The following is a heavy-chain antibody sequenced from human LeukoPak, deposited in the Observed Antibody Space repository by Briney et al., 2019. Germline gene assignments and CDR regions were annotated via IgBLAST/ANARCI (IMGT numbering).Heavy chain of an antibody. CDR3: ARVGAYSSSWYGDYYYGMDV. CDR2: MNPNSSNT. D-gene: IGHD6-13*01. CDR1: GYTFTSYD. J-gene: IGHJ6*02. Sequence: ASVKVSCKASGYTFTSYDINWVRQATGQGLEWMGWMNPNSSNTGYAQKFQGRVTMTRNTSISTAYMELSSLRSEDTAVYYCARVGAYSSSWYGDYYYGMDVWGQGTTVTVSS. V-gene: IGHV1-8*02.